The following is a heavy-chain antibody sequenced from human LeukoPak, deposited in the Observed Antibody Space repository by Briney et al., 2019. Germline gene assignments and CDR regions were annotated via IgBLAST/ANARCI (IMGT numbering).Heavy chain of an antibody. D-gene: IGHD2-2*01. CDR3: ASIVVVPAAWSPSAFGI. V-gene: IGHV1-69*05. CDR2: IIPIFGTT. CDR1: GGTFSNYA. Sequence: SVKVSCKASGGTFSNYAFSWVRQAPGQGLEWMGGIIPIFGTTNYAQKFQGRVTITTDESTSTAYMELSSLRSEDTAVYYCASIVVVPAAWSPSAFGIWGQGTMVTVSS. J-gene: IGHJ3*02.